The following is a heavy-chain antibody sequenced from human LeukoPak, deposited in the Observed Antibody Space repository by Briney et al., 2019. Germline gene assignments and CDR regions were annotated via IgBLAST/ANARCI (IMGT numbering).Heavy chain of an antibody. CDR1: SDSISSYY. D-gene: IGHD2-15*01. V-gene: IGHV4-59*01. J-gene: IGHJ5*02. Sequence: SESLSLTCSVSSDSISSYYWSWIRQPPGKGLEWIGYIYYSGSTNYNPSLKSRVTISVDTSKNQFSLKLSSVTAADTAVYYCAGTPNWFDPWGQGTLVTVSS. CDR2: IYYSGST. CDR3: AGTPNWFDP.